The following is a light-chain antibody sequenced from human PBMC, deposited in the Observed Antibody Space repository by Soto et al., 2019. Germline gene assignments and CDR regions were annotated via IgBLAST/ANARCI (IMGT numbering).Light chain of an antibody. CDR3: AAWDDSLNGVV. V-gene: IGLV1-44*01. CDR1: SSNIGSNT. CDR2: SNN. Sequence: QSVLTQPPSASGTPGQRVTISCSGSSSNIGSNTVNWYQQLPGTAPKLLIYSNNQRPSGVPDRFSGSKSGTSASLAISGISYEDEADYYCAAWDDSLNGVVFGGGTKLTVL. J-gene: IGLJ2*01.